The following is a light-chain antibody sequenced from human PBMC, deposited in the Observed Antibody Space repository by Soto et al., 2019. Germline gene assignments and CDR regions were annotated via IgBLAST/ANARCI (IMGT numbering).Light chain of an antibody. J-gene: IGLJ2*01. CDR2: DVS. Sequence: QSALTQPASVSGSPGQSITISCTGTSSDVGGYNYVSWYQQHPGKAPKPMIYDVSNRPSGVSNRFSGSKSGNTASLTISGLQAEDEADYYCSSYTSSSTSYVVFGGGTKLTVL. CDR1: SSDVGGYNY. V-gene: IGLV2-14*01. CDR3: SSYTSSSTSYVV.